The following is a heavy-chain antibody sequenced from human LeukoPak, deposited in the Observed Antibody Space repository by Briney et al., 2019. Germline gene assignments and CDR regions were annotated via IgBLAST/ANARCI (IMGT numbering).Heavy chain of an antibody. CDR1: GFTFSSYS. CDR3: ASLGGRTLTTEAIVY. Sequence: GGSLRLSCAASGFTFSSYSMNWVRQAPGKGLEWVSSISSSSSYIYYADSVKGRFTISRDNAKNSLYLQMNSLRAEDTAVYYCASLGGRTLTTEAIVYWGQGTLVTVSS. D-gene: IGHD4-11*01. CDR2: ISSSSSYI. V-gene: IGHV3-21*01. J-gene: IGHJ4*02.